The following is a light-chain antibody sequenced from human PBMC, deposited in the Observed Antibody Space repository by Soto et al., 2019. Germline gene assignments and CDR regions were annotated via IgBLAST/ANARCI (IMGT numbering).Light chain of an antibody. Sequence: EIVLTHSPGTLSLSPGERATLSCRASEFFSSSYLVWYQHKPGQAPRLLIYAASRRATGIPDRFSGSGSATEYTLTINTLEPEDFAVYYCQQQGTFGQGTKLEIK. CDR1: EFFSSSY. CDR2: AAS. V-gene: IGKV3-20*01. J-gene: IGKJ2*01. CDR3: QQQGT.